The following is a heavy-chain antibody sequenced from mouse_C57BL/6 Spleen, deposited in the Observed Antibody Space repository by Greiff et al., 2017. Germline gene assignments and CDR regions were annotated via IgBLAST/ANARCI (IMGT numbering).Heavy chain of an antibody. D-gene: IGHD1-1*01. CDR3: AREYYGSSDEGAMDY. V-gene: IGHV1-59*01. J-gene: IGHJ4*01. CDR1: GYTFTSYW. Sequence: QVQLKQPGAELVRPGTSVKLSCKASGYTFTSYWMHWVKQRPGQGLEWIGVIDPSDSYTNYNQKFKGKATLTVDTSSSTAYMQLSSLTSEDSAVYYCAREYYGSSDEGAMDYWGQGTSVTVSS. CDR2: IDPSDSYT.